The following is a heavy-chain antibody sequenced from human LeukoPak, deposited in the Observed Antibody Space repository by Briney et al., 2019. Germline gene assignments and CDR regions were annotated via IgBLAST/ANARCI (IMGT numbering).Heavy chain of an antibody. CDR2: ITSSSSYI. Sequence: GGSLRLSCAASGFTFGSYSMNWVRQAPGKGLEWVSSITSSSSYIYYADSVKGRFTISRDNARNSLYLQMNSLRAEDTAVYYCATPRNEWLPYYFDYWGQGTLVTVSS. CDR1: GFTFGSYS. V-gene: IGHV3-21*01. J-gene: IGHJ4*02. CDR3: ATPRNEWLPYYFDY. D-gene: IGHD5-12*01.